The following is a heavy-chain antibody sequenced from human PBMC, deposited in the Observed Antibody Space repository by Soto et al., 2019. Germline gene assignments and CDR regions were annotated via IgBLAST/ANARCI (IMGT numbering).Heavy chain of an antibody. V-gene: IGHV4-34*01. CDR2: INHSGST. CDR1: GGSFSGYY. J-gene: IGHJ6*02. CDR3: ARGGSSSWATYRSAGYGMDV. Sequence: PSETLSLACAVYGGSFSGYYWSWIRQPPGKGLEWIGEINHSGSTNYNPSLKSRVTISVDTSKNQFPLKLSSVTAADTAVYYCARGGSSSWATYRSAGYGMDVWGQGTTVTVSS. D-gene: IGHD6-13*01.